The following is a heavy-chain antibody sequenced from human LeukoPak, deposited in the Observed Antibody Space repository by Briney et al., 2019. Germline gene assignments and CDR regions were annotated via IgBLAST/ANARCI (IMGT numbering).Heavy chain of an antibody. V-gene: IGHV3-9*01. CDR2: ISWNSGSI. Sequence: GRSLRLSCAASGFTFDDYATHWVRQAPGKGLEWVSGISWNSGSIGYADSVKGRFTISRDNAKNSLYLQMNSLRAEDTALYYCAKEAVAGAIDYWGQGTLVTVSS. CDR3: AKEAVAGAIDY. CDR1: GFTFDDYA. D-gene: IGHD6-19*01. J-gene: IGHJ4*02.